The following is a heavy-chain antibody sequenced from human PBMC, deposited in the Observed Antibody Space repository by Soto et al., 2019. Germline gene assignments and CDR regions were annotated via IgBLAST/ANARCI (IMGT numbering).Heavy chain of an antibody. J-gene: IGHJ4*02. D-gene: IGHD6-13*01. V-gene: IGHV3-23*01. CDR3: AKDEDPLRRASSSWKPGDY. CDR2: ISGSGGST. CDR1: GFTFSSYA. Sequence: GGSLRLSCAASGFTFSSYAMSWVRQAPGKGLEWVSAISGSGGSTYYADSVKGRFTISRDNSKNTLYLQMNSLRAEDTAVYYCAKDEDPLRRASSSWKPGDYWGKGTLVTVSS.